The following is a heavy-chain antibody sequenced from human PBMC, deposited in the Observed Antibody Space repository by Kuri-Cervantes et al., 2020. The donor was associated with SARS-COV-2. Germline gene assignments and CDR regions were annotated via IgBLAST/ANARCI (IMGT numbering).Heavy chain of an antibody. D-gene: IGHD3-22*01. CDR3: ARRLYYYDSSGSRGNFDY. CDR1: GGSISNDY. CDR2: THISGST. V-gene: IGHV4-4*07. Sequence: GSLRLSCTVSGGSISNDYWSWIRQPAGKGLEWIGRTHISGSTNYNPSLKSRVTISVDTSKNQFSLKLSSVTAADTAVYYCARRLYYYDSSGSRGNFDYWGQGTLVTVSS. J-gene: IGHJ4*02.